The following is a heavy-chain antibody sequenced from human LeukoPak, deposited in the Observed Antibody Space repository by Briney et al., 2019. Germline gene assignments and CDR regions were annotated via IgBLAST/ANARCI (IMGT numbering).Heavy chain of an antibody. CDR2: INPSGGST. CDR3: ARDGGWMNDQDYYYGMDV. V-gene: IGHV1-46*01. CDR1: GYTFTSYC. Sequence: ASVKVSCKASGYTFTSYCMHWVRQAPGQGLEWMGIINPSGGSTSYAQKFQGRVTMTRDTSTSTVYMELSSLRSEDTAVYYCARDGGWMNDQDYYYGMDVWGQGTTVTVSS. D-gene: IGHD1-1*01. J-gene: IGHJ6*02.